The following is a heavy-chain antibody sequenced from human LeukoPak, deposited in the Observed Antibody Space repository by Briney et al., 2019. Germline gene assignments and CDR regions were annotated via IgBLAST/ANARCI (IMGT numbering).Heavy chain of an antibody. CDR3: TTAAGYNYGQY. CDR1: GLTVSSNY. D-gene: IGHD5-18*01. CDR2: LYIGGNT. Sequence: PGGSLRLSCAASGLTVSSNYMNWVRQAPGKGLEWVSALYIGGNTYYADSVRGRFTISRDNSKNTLYLQMNSLRAEDTALYYCTTAAGYNYGQYWGQGTLVTVSS. V-gene: IGHV3-53*01. J-gene: IGHJ4*02.